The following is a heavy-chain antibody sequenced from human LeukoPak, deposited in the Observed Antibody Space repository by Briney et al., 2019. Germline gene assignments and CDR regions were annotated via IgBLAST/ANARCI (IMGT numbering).Heavy chain of an antibody. Sequence: PGGSLRLSCAPSGFTFSTHEMNWVRQAPGKGLEWVSHISSGGNVEYYLDSVRGRFTMSRDNARSLLFLQMNSLRAEDTGVYYCAKDTLNGPFVISLDYWGQGALVTVSS. CDR1: GFTFSTHE. D-gene: IGHD3-9*01. J-gene: IGHJ4*02. CDR3: AKDTLNGPFVISLDY. V-gene: IGHV3-48*03. CDR2: ISSGGNVE.